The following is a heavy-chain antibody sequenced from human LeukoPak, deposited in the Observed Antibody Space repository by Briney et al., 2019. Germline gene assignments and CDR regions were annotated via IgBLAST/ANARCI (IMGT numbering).Heavy chain of an antibody. CDR1: GYTFTGYY. CDR2: INPNSGGT. CDR3: ARALRYFDWLLLPEYYFDY. D-gene: IGHD3-9*01. J-gene: IGHJ4*02. Sequence: GASVKVSCKASGYTFTGYYMHWVRQAPGQGLEWMGWINPNSGGTNYAQKFQGRVTMTRDTSISTAYMELSRLRSEDTAVYYCARALRYFDWLLLPEYYFDYWGQGTLVTVSS. V-gene: IGHV1-2*02.